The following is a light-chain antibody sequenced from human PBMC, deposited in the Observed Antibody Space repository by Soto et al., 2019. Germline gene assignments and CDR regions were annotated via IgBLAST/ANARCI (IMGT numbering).Light chain of an antibody. CDR3: RLYTSENTYV. J-gene: IGLJ1*01. Sequence: CALSPPRSVSGSPGQSVTTSCTVTSTDFVSYNRVSWYQQPPGTAPKLIIYEASNRPSGVPDRFSGYKSGNTASLTISGLQAADEADYYCRLYTSENTYVFGNGTKVTVL. V-gene: IGLV2-18*01. CDR2: EAS. CDR1: STDFVSYNR.